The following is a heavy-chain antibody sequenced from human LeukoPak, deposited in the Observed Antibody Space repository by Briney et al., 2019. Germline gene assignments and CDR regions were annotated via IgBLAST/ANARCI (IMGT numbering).Heavy chain of an antibody. CDR1: GGSFSGYC. V-gene: IGHV4-34*01. J-gene: IGHJ5*02. CDR3: ARAKYYDFWSGYPYRGNWFDP. Sequence: SETLSLTCAVYGGSFSGYCWSWIRQPPGKGLEWIGEINHSGSTNYNPSLKSRVTISVDTSKNQFSLKLSSVTAADTAVYYCARAKYYDFWSGYPYRGNWFDPWGQGTLVTVSS. CDR2: INHSGST. D-gene: IGHD3-3*01.